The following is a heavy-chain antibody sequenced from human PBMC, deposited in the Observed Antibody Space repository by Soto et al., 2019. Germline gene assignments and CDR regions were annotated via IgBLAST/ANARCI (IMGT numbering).Heavy chain of an antibody. V-gene: IGHV5-10-1*01. CDR1: GYSFTSYW. CDR2: IDPSDSYT. CDR3: AGLDGRSRVPYGMDV. D-gene: IGHD1-1*01. Sequence: GESLKISCKGSGYSFTSYWISWVRQMPGKGLEWMGRIDPSDSYTNYSPSFQGHVTISADKSISTAYLQWSSLKASDTAMYYCAGLDGRSRVPYGMDVWGQGTTVTVSS. J-gene: IGHJ6*02.